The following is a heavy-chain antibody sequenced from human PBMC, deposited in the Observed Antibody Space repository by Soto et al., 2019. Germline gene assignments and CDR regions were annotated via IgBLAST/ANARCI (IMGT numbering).Heavy chain of an antibody. V-gene: IGHV4-39*01. J-gene: IGHJ5*02. CDR2: IYYTGDT. CDR3: ARRNDYYDILTGYKSEWFDP. CDR1: GGSIGSSLYY. D-gene: IGHD3-9*01. Sequence: QVQLLESGPGLVKPSETLLLTCTVSGGSIGSSLYYWGWIRQPPGKGLEWISTIYYTGDTSYTPSLESRVIISVDTSKNQFSLKVTYVPAADTAVDFCARRNDYYDILTGYKSEWFDPWGQGTLVTVSS.